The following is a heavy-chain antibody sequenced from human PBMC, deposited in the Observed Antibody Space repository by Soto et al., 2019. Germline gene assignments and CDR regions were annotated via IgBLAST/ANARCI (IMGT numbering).Heavy chain of an antibody. CDR2: INHSGST. D-gene: IGHD6-13*01. J-gene: IGHJ4*02. CDR1: GGSFSGYY. V-gene: IGHV4-34*01. CDR3: ARGPVPIWGSSSWYVDY. Sequence: SETLSLTCAVYGGSFSGYYWSWIRQPPGKGLEWIGEINHSGSTNYNPSLKSRVTISVDSSKNKFSLKLSSVTAADTAVYYCARGPVPIWGSSSWYVDYWGQGTLVTVSS.